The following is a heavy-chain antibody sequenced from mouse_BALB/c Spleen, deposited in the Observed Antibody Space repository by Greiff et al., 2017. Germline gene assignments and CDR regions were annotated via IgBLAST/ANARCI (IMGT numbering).Heavy chain of an antibody. CDR1: GFAFSSYD. J-gene: IGHJ2*01. CDR2: ISSGGGST. V-gene: IGHV5-12-1*01. CDR3: ARRWYGNFFFDY. Sequence: EVHLVESGGGLVKPGGSLKLSCAASGFAFSSYDMSWVRQTPEKRLEWVAYISSGGGSTYYPDTVKGRFTISRDHAKNTLYLQMSSLKSEDTAMYYCARRWYGNFFFDYRGQGTTLTVSS. D-gene: IGHD2-10*02.